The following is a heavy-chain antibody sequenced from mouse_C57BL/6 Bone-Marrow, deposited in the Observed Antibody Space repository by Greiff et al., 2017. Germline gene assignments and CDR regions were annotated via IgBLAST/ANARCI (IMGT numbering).Heavy chain of an antibody. CDR3: ARDDDYDPFAY. CDR2: IRYDGSN. J-gene: IGHJ3*01. D-gene: IGHD2-4*01. CDR1: GYSITSGYY. Sequence: EVQRVESGPGLVKPSQSLSLTCSVSGYSITSGYYWNWIRQFPGNKLEWMGYIRYDGSNNYNPSFKNRISITRDTSTNQFFLKLNSVTTEDTATYYCARDDDYDPFAYWGQGTLVTVSA. V-gene: IGHV3-6*01.